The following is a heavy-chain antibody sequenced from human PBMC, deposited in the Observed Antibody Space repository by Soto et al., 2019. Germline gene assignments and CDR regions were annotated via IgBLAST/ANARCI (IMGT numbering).Heavy chain of an antibody. V-gene: IGHV4-31*03. CDR2: IYYSGST. CDR1: GGSISSGGYY. Sequence: LSLTCTVSGGSISSGGYYWSWIRQHPGKGLEWIGYIYYSGSTYYNPSLKRRVTISVDTSKNQFSLKLSSVTAADTAVYYCARGQGALMLDWFDPWGQGTQVTVSS. CDR3: ARGQGALMLDWFDP. D-gene: IGHD2-8*01. J-gene: IGHJ5*02.